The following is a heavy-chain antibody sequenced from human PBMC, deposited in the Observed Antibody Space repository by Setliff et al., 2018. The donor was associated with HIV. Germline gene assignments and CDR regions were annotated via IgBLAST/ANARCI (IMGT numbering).Heavy chain of an antibody. Sequence: GSLRLSCSASGFTFDDYGMSWVRQAPGKGLEWIAEINHSGNTNYNPSLKSRVTISVVTSKIHFSLKMTSVTAADTAIYFCARGALSLTMTKRLSFFDSWGQGTQVTVSS. V-gene: IGHV4-34*01. CDR3: ARGALSLTMTKRLSFFDS. D-gene: IGHD3-22*01. CDR1: GFTFDDYG. J-gene: IGHJ4*02. CDR2: INHSGNT.